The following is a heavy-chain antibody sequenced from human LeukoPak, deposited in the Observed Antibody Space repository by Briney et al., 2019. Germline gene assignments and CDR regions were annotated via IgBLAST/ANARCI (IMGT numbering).Heavy chain of an antibody. V-gene: IGHV3-23*01. CDR1: GFTFSDHY. CDR2: ISGSGGST. D-gene: IGHD1-14*01. CDR3: AKKYNTGLDP. J-gene: IGHJ5*02. Sequence: GGSLRLSCAASGFTFSDHYIDWVRQAPGKGLEWVSDISGSGGSTYYADSVKGRFTISRDNSKNTLYLQMNSLRAEDTAVYYCAKKYNTGLDPWGQGTLVTVSS.